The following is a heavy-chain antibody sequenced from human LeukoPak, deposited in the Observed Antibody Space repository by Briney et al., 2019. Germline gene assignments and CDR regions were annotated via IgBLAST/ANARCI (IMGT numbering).Heavy chain of an antibody. Sequence: GGSLRLSCAASGFTFSDYSMSWLRQAQGKGLEWLSYISSSSVYTPYADSVKGRFTISRDNAKNQMYLQMSSLRAEDTAVYYCARGGDQYYYDSSGYYYPLYYFDYWGQGTLVTVSS. CDR1: GFTFSDYS. J-gene: IGHJ4*02. D-gene: IGHD3-22*01. V-gene: IGHV3-11*05. CDR2: ISSSSVYT. CDR3: ARGGDQYYYDSSGYYYPLYYFDY.